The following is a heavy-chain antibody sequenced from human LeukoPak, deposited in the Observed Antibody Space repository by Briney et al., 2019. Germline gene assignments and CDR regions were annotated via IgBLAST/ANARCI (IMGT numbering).Heavy chain of an antibody. D-gene: IGHD2-2*02. V-gene: IGHV6-1*01. CDR1: GDSVSSNSAA. CDR3: ARGRVYCSSTSCYIGINAFDI. J-gene: IGHJ3*02. CDR2: TYYRSKWYN. Sequence: SQTLSLTCAISGDSVSSNSAAWNWIRQSPSRGLEWLGRTYYRSKWYNDYAVSVKSRITINPDTSKNQFSLQLNSVTPEDTAVYYCARGRVYCSSTSCYIGINAFDIWGQGTMVTVSS.